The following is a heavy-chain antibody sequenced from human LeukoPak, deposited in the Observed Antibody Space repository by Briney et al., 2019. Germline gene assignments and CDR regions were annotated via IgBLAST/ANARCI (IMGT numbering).Heavy chain of an antibody. V-gene: IGHV4-39*01. CDR1: GGSINSGGYY. D-gene: IGHD3-16*02. J-gene: IGHJ5*02. Sequence: SETLSLTCNVSGGSINSGGYYWGWIRQPPGKGLEWIGSIDYSGSAVYSPSLKSRLTISVDTSKNQFSLRVASVTAADTAVYYCARRTYSYGFRFDPWGQGTLVTVSP. CDR2: IDYSGSA. CDR3: ARRTYSYGFRFDP.